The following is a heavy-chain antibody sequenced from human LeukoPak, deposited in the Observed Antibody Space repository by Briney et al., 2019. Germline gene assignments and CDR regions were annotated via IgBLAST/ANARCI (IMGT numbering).Heavy chain of an antibody. CDR2: IYPGDSEI. D-gene: IGHD3-10*01. CDR1: GCSFTSYW. V-gene: IGHV5-51*01. Sequence: GESLKISCKGSGCSFTSYWIGWVRQMPGKGLEWMGIIYPGDSEIRYSPSFQGQVTISADKSIRTAYLQWSSLKASDTAMYYCARQGSGFAPKYYYHMDVWGKGTTVTVSS. CDR3: ARQGSGFAPKYYYHMDV. J-gene: IGHJ6*03.